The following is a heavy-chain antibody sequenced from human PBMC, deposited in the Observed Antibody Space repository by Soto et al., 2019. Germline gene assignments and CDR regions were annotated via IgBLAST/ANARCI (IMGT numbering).Heavy chain of an antibody. V-gene: IGHV4-59*08. Sequence: SETLSLTCTVSGGSIRDYYWGWIRQSPGKGLEWIGYIYYTGTTKYNPSLKSRVTISVDSSKNQFSLKLDSVTAADTAVYYCATYYDFWTAYDYWGQGTLVTVSS. CDR2: IYYTGTT. CDR1: GGSIRDYY. D-gene: IGHD3-3*01. CDR3: ATYYDFWTAYDY. J-gene: IGHJ4*02.